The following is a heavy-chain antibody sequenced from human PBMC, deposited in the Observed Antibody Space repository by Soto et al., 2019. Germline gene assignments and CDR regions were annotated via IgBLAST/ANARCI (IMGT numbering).Heavy chain of an antibody. V-gene: IGHV1-46*01. Sequence: ASVKVSCQASGYTFTSYYMHWVRQAPGQGLEWMGIINPSGGSTSYAQKFQGRVTMTRDTSTSTVYMELSSLRSEDTAVYYCARPIGGNYAFDIWGQGTMVTVSS. CDR3: ARPIGGNYAFDI. CDR1: GYTFTSYY. D-gene: IGHD2-21*02. CDR2: INPSGGST. J-gene: IGHJ3*02.